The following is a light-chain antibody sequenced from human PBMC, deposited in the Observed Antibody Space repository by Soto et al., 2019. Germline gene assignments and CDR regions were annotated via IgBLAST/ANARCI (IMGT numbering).Light chain of an antibody. J-gene: IGKJ4*01. CDR2: WAS. CDR1: QSVFSRANGMNY. CDR3: QHYFEIPLP. Sequence: IVMRQSPDSLAVPLGERATINCKSSQSVFSRANGMNYIAWYQQKPGQPPKLLIYWASTREAGVPDRFRGSRSQTDFTLTISNLQAEDGAVYYCQHYFEIPLPFGGGTKVEIK. V-gene: IGKV4-1*01.